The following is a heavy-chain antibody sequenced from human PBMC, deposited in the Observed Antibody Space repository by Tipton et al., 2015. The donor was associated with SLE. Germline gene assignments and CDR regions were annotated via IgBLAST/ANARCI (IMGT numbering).Heavy chain of an antibody. CDR2: IKQDGSEK. J-gene: IGHJ4*02. V-gene: IGHV3-7*01. CDR1: GFTFSSYW. D-gene: IGHD3-10*01. CDR3: ARAERVLWFGELIGYFDY. Sequence: SLRLSCAASGFTFSSYWMSWVRQAPGKGLEWVANIKQDGSEKYYVDSVKGRFTISRDNAKNSLYLQMNSLRAEDTAVYYCARAERVLWFGELIGYFDYWGQGTLVTVSS.